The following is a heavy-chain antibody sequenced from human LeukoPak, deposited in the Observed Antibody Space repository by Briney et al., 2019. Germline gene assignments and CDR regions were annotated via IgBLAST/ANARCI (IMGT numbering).Heavy chain of an antibody. V-gene: IGHV4-34*01. J-gene: IGHJ4*02. CDR2: INHSGST. D-gene: IGHD3-22*01. Sequence: ETLSLTCAVYGGSFSGYYWSWIRQPPGKGLEWIGEINHSGSTNYNPSLKSRVTIYVDTSKNQFSLKLSSVTAADTAVYYCARAYYYDRSGYHYWGQGTLVTVSS. CDR3: ARAYYYDRSGYHY. CDR1: GGSFSGYY.